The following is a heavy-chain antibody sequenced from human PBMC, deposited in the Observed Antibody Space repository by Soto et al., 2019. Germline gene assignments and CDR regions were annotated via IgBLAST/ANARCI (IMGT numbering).Heavy chain of an antibody. D-gene: IGHD4-17*01. CDR2: ISGSGGST. J-gene: IGHJ4*02. CDR3: AKSPQGVDYGDYGEYYFDY. CDR1: GFTFSSYA. Sequence: PGGSLRLSCAASGFTFSSYAMSWVRQAPGKGLGWVSAISGSGGSTYYADSVKGRFTISRDNSKNTLYLQMKSLRAEDTAVYYCAKSPQGVDYGDYGEYYFDYWGQGTLVTVYS. V-gene: IGHV3-23*01.